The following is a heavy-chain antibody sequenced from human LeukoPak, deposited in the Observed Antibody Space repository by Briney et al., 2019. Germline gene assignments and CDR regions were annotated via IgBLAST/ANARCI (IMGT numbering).Heavy chain of an antibody. CDR2: ISTNGDVI. CDR3: ARGSRRTMIIVVGSFDY. D-gene: IGHD3-22*01. V-gene: IGHV3-48*03. J-gene: IGHJ4*02. Sequence: PGGSLRLSCAASGFTFSDYEMNWVRQAPGKGLEWVSHISTNGDVIYYANSVKGRFTISRDNAKNSLYLQMNSLRAEDTAVYYCARGSRRTMIIVVGSFDYWGQGSLVTVSS. CDR1: GFTFSDYE.